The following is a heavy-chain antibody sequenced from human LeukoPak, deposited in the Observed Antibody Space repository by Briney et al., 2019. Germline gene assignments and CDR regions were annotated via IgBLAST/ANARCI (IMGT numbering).Heavy chain of an antibody. CDR3: ARFNYGGNSGYYYGMDV. CDR2: IIPILGIA. D-gene: IGHD4-17*01. J-gene: IGHJ6*02. Sequence: SVTVSCKASGGTFSSYAISWVRQAPGQGLEWMGRIIPILGIANYAQKFQGRVTITADKSTSTAYMELSSLRSEDTAVYYCARFNYGGNSGYYYGMDVWGQGTTVTVSS. CDR1: GGTFSSYA. V-gene: IGHV1-69*04.